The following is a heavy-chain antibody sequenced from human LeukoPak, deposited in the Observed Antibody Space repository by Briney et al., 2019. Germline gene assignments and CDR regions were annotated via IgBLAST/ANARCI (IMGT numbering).Heavy chain of an antibody. V-gene: IGHV4-31*03. J-gene: IGHJ4*02. Sequence: SETLSLTCTVSGGSISSGGYYWSCIRQHPGKGLEWIGYIYYSGSTYYNPSLKSRVTISVDTSKNQLSLKLSSVTAADTAVYYCARVVLGYCSGGSCYGFDYWGQGTLVTVCS. CDR1: GGSISSGGYY. D-gene: IGHD2-15*01. CDR2: IYYSGST. CDR3: ARVVLGYCSGGSCYGFDY.